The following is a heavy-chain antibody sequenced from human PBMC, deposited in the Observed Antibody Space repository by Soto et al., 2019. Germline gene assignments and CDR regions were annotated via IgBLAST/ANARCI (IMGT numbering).Heavy chain of an antibody. CDR1: GFTFSSYW. Sequence: GGSLRLSCAASGFTFSSYWMHWVRQAPGKGLVWVSRINSDGSSTSYADSVKGRFTISRDNAKNTLYLQMNSLRAEDTAMYYCAKALGELSPESFDYWGQGILVTVSS. V-gene: IGHV3-74*01. CDR3: AKALGELSPESFDY. CDR2: INSDGSST. J-gene: IGHJ4*02. D-gene: IGHD3-16*02.